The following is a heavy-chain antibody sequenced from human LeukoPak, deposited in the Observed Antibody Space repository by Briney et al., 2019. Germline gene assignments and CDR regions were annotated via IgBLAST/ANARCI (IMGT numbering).Heavy chain of an antibody. V-gene: IGHV1-46*01. CDR3: ARDPEGSGCYFDY. D-gene: IGHD6-19*01. CDR2: INPSGGST. CDR1: GYTLTSYF. J-gene: IGHJ4*02. Sequence: GASVKVSFKASGYTLTSYFMHWVRQAPGQGLEWMGIINPSGGSTSYAQKFQGRVTMTRDTSTSMVYMELTSLRSEDTAVYYCARDPEGSGCYFDYWGQGTLVTVSS.